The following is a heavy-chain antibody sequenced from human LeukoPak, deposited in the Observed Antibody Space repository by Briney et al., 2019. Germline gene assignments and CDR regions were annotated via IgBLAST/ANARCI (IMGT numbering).Heavy chain of an antibody. J-gene: IGHJ3*02. CDR3: TTDPHYYDSSGYYSDAFDI. V-gene: IGHV3-15*01. D-gene: IGHD3-22*01. CDR2: IKSKTDGGTT. Sequence: GGSLRLSCAASGFTFSNAWMSWVRQAPGKGLEWVGRIKSKTDGGTTDYAAPVKGRFTISRDDSKNTLYLQMNSLKTEDTAVYYCTTDPHYYDSSGYYSDAFDIWGQGTMVTVSS. CDR1: GFTFSNAW.